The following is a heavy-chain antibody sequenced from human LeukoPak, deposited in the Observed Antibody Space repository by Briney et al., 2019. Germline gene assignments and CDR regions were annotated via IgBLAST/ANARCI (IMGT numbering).Heavy chain of an antibody. J-gene: IGHJ3*02. CDR1: GVSITTSY. Sequence: PSETLSLTCTVSGVSITTSYWSWIRQTPGAGLEWIAYIHGNGKSSSNPSLESRVTQSVDTSRNQFSLKLSSVTAADTALYYWARGHYDNRDYSNPFDIWGQGKMVIVSS. D-gene: IGHD3-22*01. V-gene: IGHV4-59*01. CDR2: IHGNGKS. CDR3: ARGHYDNRDYSNPFDI.